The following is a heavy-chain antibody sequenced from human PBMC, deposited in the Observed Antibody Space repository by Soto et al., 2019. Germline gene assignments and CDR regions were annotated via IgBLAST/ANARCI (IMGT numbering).Heavy chain of an antibody. V-gene: IGHV3-53*02. D-gene: IGHD1-1*01. CDR2: IYSGGNT. CDR3: AWATGRN. CDR1: GFTVSSNY. Sequence: EVQLVETGGGLIQPGGSLRLSCTASGFTVSSNYMTWVRQAPGKGLEWVSVIYSGGNTYYADSVKGRFTSSRDKSKNTLYLQMNSLRAEDTAVYYCAWATGRNWGQGTLVTVSS. J-gene: IGHJ4*02.